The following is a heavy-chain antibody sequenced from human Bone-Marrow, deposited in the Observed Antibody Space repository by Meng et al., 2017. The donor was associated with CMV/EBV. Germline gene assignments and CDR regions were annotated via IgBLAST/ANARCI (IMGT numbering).Heavy chain of an antibody. CDR1: GGSISSSNR. V-gene: IGHV4-4*02. Sequence: SETLSLTCEVSGGSISSSNRWSWVRQPPGKGLEWIGEIFHSGSTNYNPSLKNRVTIFVDKSKRHFSLNLTSVSAADTAVYYCTRVMPYYYGMDVWGQGTTVTVSS. J-gene: IGHJ6*02. CDR3: TRVMPYYYGMDV. CDR2: IFHSGST. D-gene: IGHD3-10*01.